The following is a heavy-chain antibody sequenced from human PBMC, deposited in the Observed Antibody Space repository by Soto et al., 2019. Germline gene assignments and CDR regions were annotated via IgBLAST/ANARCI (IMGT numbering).Heavy chain of an antibody. CDR3: ARGNSGSAFGY. CDR1: GFTFSSYW. D-gene: IGHD3-22*01. CDR2: INSDGSVT. J-gene: IGHJ4*02. V-gene: IGHV3-74*01. Sequence: GGSLRLSCAASGFTFSSYWMHWVRQAPGKGLVWVSRINSDGSVTNYVDSVKGRFTISRDNAKNTPYLQMNSLRAEDTAVYYCARGNSGSAFGYWGQGTLVTVSS.